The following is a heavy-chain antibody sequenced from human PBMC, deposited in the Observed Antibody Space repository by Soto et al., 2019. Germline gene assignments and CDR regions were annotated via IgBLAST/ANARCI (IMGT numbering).Heavy chain of an antibody. V-gene: IGHV1-69*02. Sequence: QVQLVQSGAEVKKPGSSVKVSCKASGGTFSSYTISWVRQAPGQGLEWMGRIIPILGIANYAQKFQGRVTITADKSTSTAYMELSSLRSEDTAVYYCASLTPISSSWFDYWGQGTLVTGSS. CDR1: GGTFSSYT. D-gene: IGHD6-13*01. CDR2: IIPILGIA. J-gene: IGHJ4*02. CDR3: ASLTPISSSWFDY.